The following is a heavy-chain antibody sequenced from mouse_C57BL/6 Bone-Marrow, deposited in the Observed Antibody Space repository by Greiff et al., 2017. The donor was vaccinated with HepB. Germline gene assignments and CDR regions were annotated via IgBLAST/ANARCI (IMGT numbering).Heavy chain of an antibody. V-gene: IGHV1-55*01. Sequence: VQLQQPGAELVKPGASVKMSCKASGYTFTSYWITWVKQRPGQGLEWIGDIYPGSGSTNSNEKFKSKATLTVDTSSSTAYMQLSSLTSEDSAVYYGARERGLLLHFDYWGQGTTLTVSS. CDR2: IYPGSGST. CDR3: ARERGLLLHFDY. D-gene: IGHD2-3*01. CDR1: GYTFTSYW. J-gene: IGHJ2*01.